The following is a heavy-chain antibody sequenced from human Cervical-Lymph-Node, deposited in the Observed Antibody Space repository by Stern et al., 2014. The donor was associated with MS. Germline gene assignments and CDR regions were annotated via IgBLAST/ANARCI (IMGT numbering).Heavy chain of an antibody. Sequence: QMQLVQSGPEVKKPGSSVTISCKASGGTLNNYAINWVRQAPGQGLEWMGGIIPIFGVTNYAQKFQDRVTIKADKSMVTAYMELSSLRSEDTAIYFCARDGSYEEYGDHATSVPDHWGQGTLVTVSS. CDR3: ARDGSYEEYGDHATSVPDH. J-gene: IGHJ4*02. CDR2: IIPIFGVT. V-gene: IGHV1-69*17. CDR1: GGTLNNYA. D-gene: IGHD4-17*01.